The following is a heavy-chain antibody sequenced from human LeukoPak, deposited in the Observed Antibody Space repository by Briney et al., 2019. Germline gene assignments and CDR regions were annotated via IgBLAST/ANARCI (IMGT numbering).Heavy chain of an antibody. CDR3: ARVKGYYYGSGSYYNSKPFDY. D-gene: IGHD3-10*01. CDR1: GGSFSGYY. Sequence: SETLSLTCAVYGGSFSGYYWSWIRQPPGKGLEWIGEINHSGSTNYNPSLKSRVTISVDTSKNQFSLKLSSVTAADTAVHYCARVKGYYYGSGSYYNSKPFDYWGQGTLVTVSS. CDR2: INHSGST. J-gene: IGHJ4*02. V-gene: IGHV4-34*01.